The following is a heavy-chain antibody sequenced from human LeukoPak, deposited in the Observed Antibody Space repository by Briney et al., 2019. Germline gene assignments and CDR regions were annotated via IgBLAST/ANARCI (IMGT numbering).Heavy chain of an antibody. CDR2: TNSDGSST. Sequence: GGSLRLSCAASGFTFNTYWMHWVRQAPGKGLAWVSRTNSDGSSTQYADSVKGRFTISRDNAKNTLYLQMNSLRDEDSAVYYCAREAGPSHQVGATLGYWGQGTLVTVSS. V-gene: IGHV3-74*03. CDR3: AREAGPSHQVGATLGY. J-gene: IGHJ4*02. CDR1: GFTFNTYW. D-gene: IGHD1-26*01.